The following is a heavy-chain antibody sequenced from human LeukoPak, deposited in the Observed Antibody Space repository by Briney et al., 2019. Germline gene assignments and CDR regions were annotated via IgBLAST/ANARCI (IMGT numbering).Heavy chain of an antibody. CDR2: INSDGSST. Sequence: RGSLRLSCAASGFTFSSYWMHWVRQAPGKGLVWVSRINSDGSSTSYADSVKGRFTISRDNAKNTLYLQMNSLRAEDTAVYYCAKGRGYYSPDYWGQGTLVTVSS. CDR1: GFTFSSYW. CDR3: AKGRGYYSPDY. D-gene: IGHD3-22*01. J-gene: IGHJ4*02. V-gene: IGHV3-74*01.